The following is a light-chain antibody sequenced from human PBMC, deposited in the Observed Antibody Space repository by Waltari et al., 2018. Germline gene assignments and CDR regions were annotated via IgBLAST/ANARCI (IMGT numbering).Light chain of an antibody. Sequence: SYDLTQPPSVSVSPGQTASITCSGDKLGDKYACWYQQKPGQSPVLVIYQDTKRPSGIPERFSGSNSGNTATLTISGTQAMDEADDYCQAWDSSTAVFGTGTKVTVL. V-gene: IGLV3-1*01. CDR3: QAWDSSTAV. J-gene: IGLJ1*01. CDR1: KLGDKY. CDR2: QDT.